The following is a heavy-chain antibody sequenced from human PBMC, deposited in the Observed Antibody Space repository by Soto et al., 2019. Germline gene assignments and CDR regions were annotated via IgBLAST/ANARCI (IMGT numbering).Heavy chain of an antibody. CDR1: GFTFTNYY. CDR2: ISAYSGNT. D-gene: IGHD1-1*01. CDR3: ARGDTYYVNWYSDY. V-gene: IGHV1-18*01. Sequence: QVQLVQSGAEVKKPGASVKVSCKTSGFTFTNYYINWVRQAPGQGLEVMGWISAYSGNTNYAQNLQGRVTMTTDTSASTAYLELRSLRSDDTAVYFCARGDTYYVNWYSDYWGQGTLVTVSS. J-gene: IGHJ4*02.